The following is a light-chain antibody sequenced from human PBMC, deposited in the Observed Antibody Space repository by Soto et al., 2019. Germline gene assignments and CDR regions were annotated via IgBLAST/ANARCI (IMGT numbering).Light chain of an antibody. V-gene: IGLV1-44*01. Sequence: QSVLTQPPSASGTPGQRVTISCSGGSSNIGGNTVNWYQQLPGTAPKLLIYSDNQRPSGVPDRFSGSKSGTSASLANSGLQSEDEADYYCAAWDDSLNGWVFGGGTKVTVL. CDR3: AAWDDSLNGWV. J-gene: IGLJ3*02. CDR1: SSNIGGNT. CDR2: SDN.